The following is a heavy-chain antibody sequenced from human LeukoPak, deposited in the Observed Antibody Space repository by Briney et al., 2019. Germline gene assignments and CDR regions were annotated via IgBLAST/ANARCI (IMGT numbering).Heavy chain of an antibody. CDR3: AREVYGRFDY. CDR1: GFTVSGND. V-gene: IGHV3-53*01. CDR2: IYSGGST. D-gene: IGHD5/OR15-5a*01. J-gene: IGHJ4*02. Sequence: QAGGSLRLSCAASGFTVSGNDMSWVRQAPGKGLEWVSVIYSGGSTYCADSVKGRFTISRDNSKNTLYLQMNSLRAEDTAVYYCAREVYGRFDYWGQGTLVTVSS.